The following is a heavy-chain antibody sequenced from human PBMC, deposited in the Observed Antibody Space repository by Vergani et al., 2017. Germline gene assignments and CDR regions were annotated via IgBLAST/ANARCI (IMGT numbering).Heavy chain of an antibody. CDR2: IYYSGST. J-gene: IGHJ4*02. CDR1: GDSISQSSYY. D-gene: IGHD3-9*01. Sequence: QLQLQESGPGLVKPSETLTLTCTVSGDSISQSSYYWGWIRQPPGKGLEWIGSIYYSGSTSYNPSLKSRVTISVDTSKNQFSLKLRSVTDADTAVYYCARVVSYFDIXTGYYKGPRYYFDYWGQGTLVTVSS. V-gene: IGHV4-39*01. CDR3: ARVVSYFDIXTGYYKGPRYYFDY.